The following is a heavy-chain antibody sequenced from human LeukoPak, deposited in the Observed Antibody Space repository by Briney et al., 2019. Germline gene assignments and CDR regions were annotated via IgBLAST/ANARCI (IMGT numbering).Heavy chain of an antibody. V-gene: IGHV4-34*01. CDR2: INHSGST. CDR1: GGSFSGYY. Sequence: SETLSLTCGVYGGSFSGYYWTWIRQPPGKGLEWIGEINHSGSTNYNPSLKRRVIMSVDTSKNQFSLKLNSVTAAGTDVYYCARDADGIVEYWGQGTLGTVSA. D-gene: IGHD1-14*01. J-gene: IGHJ4*02. CDR3: ARDADGIVEY.